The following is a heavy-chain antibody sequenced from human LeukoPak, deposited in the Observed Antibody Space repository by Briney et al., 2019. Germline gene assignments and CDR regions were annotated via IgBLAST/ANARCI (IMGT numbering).Heavy chain of an antibody. J-gene: IGHJ4*02. CDR2: ISSSGYII. Sequence: GGSLRLSCEASGFTFSSYEMNWVRQAPGKGLEWISHISSSGYIIYYADSVKGRFTISRDNAKKSLYLQMNSLRAEDTAVYYCANSIVGATGTFDYWGQGTLVTVSS. D-gene: IGHD1-26*01. CDR1: GFTFSSYE. CDR3: ANSIVGATGTFDY. V-gene: IGHV3-48*03.